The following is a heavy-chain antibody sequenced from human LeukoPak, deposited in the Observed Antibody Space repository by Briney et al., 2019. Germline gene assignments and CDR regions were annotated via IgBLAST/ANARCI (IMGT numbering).Heavy chain of an antibody. Sequence: SETLSLTCTVSGDSISSYYWTWIRQPPGKGLEWIGYIYSSGSTNYNPSLKSRVTISVDMSKSQFSLKLSSVTAADTAVYYCARRMSGSSGLDYWGQGTLVTVSS. V-gene: IGHV4-59*08. CDR1: GDSISSYY. J-gene: IGHJ4*02. CDR3: ARRMSGSSGLDY. D-gene: IGHD6-19*01. CDR2: IYSSGST.